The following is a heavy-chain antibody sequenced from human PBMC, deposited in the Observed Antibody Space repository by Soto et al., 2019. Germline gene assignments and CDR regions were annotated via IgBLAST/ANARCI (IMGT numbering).Heavy chain of an antibody. J-gene: IGHJ6*02. CDR1: ELTVSRNY. V-gene: IGHV3-53*01. Sequence: GSLRLSCEASELTVSRNYMSWVRQAPGKGLEWVSVIDRGGSRYYADSVQGRFTISRDNAKNTLYLHMNSQRAEDTAVYYCAREIAVADPSGFYYYGMDVWGQGTTVTVSS. D-gene: IGHD6-19*01. CDR2: IDRGGSR. CDR3: AREIAVADPSGFYYYGMDV.